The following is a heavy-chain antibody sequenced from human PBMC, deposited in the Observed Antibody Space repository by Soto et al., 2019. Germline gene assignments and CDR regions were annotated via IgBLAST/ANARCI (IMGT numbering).Heavy chain of an antibody. CDR3: ARARTYYYGSGSYVYFDY. D-gene: IGHD3-10*01. CDR2: ISSSSSYI. J-gene: IGHJ4*02. CDR1: GFTFSSYS. V-gene: IGHV3-21*01. Sequence: GGSLRLSCAASGFTFSSYSMNWVRQAPGKGLEWVSSISSSSSYIYYADSVKGRFTISRDNAKNSLYLQMNSLRAEDTAVYYCARARTYYYGSGSYVYFDYWGQGTLVTVSS.